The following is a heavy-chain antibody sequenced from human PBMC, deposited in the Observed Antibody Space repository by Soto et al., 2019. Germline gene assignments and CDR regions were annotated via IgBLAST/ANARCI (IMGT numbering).Heavy chain of an antibody. D-gene: IGHD3-10*01. CDR3: ARGLGMVRGARRRWLDP. J-gene: IGHJ5*02. CDR2: MNANSGDT. Sequence: QGQLVQTGAEVKEPGAAVKVSCKASGYIFTSFHINWVRQVAGQGLEWMGWMNANSGDTGYAQRFQDRVSMTRNISTFTAYMELSSLKSDDTAVYYCARGLGMVRGARRRWLDPWGQGTLVTVSS. V-gene: IGHV1-8*01. CDR1: GYIFTSFH.